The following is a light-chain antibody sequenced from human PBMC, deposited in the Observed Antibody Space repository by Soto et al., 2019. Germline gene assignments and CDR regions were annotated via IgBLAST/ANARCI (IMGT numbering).Light chain of an antibody. CDR2: AAS. CDR1: QGISSD. Sequence: AIQMTQSPASLSASVGDRVTITCRASQGISSDLSWYQQKPGKAPQLLIYAASTLQSGVPSRFSGSGSGTDFTLTISSMQPEDFATYYCLQDDDYPWTFGQGTKVEIK. V-gene: IGKV1-6*01. CDR3: LQDDDYPWT. J-gene: IGKJ1*01.